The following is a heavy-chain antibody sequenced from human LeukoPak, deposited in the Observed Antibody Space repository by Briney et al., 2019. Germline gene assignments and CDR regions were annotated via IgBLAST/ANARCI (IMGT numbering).Heavy chain of an antibody. CDR3: ARERIQLGYYYGMDV. J-gene: IGHJ6*02. CDR2: IYHSGST. CDR1: GGSISSSNW. D-gene: IGHD5-18*01. Sequence: SETLSLTCAVSGGSISSSNWWSWVRQPPGKGLEWIGEIYHSGSTNYNPSLKSRVTISVDKSKNQFSLKLSSVTAADTAVYYCARERIQLGYYYGMDVWGQGTTVTVSS. V-gene: IGHV4-4*02.